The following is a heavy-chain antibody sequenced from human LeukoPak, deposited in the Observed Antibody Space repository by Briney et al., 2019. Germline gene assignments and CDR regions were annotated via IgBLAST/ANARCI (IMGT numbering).Heavy chain of an antibody. CDR3: ARDSYYSGSSFDY. V-gene: IGHV4-34*01. J-gene: IGHJ4*02. D-gene: IGHD3-10*01. CDR2: INHSGST. CDR1: GGSFSGYY. Sequence: SETLSLTCAVYGGSFSGYYWSWIRQPPGKGLEWIGDINHSGSTNYNPSLKSRVTISVDTSKNQFSLKLSSVTAADTAVYYCARDSYYSGSSFDYWGQGTLVTVSS.